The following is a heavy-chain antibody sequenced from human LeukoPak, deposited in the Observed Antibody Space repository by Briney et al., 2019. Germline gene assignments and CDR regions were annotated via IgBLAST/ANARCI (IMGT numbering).Heavy chain of an antibody. J-gene: IGHJ3*02. D-gene: IGHD3-9*01. CDR3: ARGAGQRYLGFDAFDI. CDR1: GGSISSHY. V-gene: IGHV4-59*11. Sequence: SETLSLTCTVSGGSISSHYWSWIRQPPGKGLEWIGYIYYSGSTNYNPSLKSRVTISVDSSKNQFSLKLSSVTAADTAVYYCARGAGQRYLGFDAFDIWGQGTMVTVSS. CDR2: IYYSGST.